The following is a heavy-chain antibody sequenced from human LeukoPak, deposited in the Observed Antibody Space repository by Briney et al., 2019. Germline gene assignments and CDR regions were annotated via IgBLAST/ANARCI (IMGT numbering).Heavy chain of an antibody. V-gene: IGHV4-38-2*02. CDR1: GYSISSGYY. CDR2: IYHSGST. Sequence: SETLSLTCTVSGYSISSGYYWGWIRQPPGKGLEWIGSIYHSGSTYYNPSLKSRVTISVDTSKNQFSLKLSSVTAADTAVYYCARGRRDRITIFGVVTKPYYMDVWGKGTTVTVSS. J-gene: IGHJ6*03. CDR3: ARGRRDRITIFGVVTKPYYMDV. D-gene: IGHD3-3*01.